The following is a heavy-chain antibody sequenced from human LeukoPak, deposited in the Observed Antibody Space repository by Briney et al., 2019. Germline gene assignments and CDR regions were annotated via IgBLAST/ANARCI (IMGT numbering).Heavy chain of an antibody. CDR1: GGTFSSYA. V-gene: IGHV1-69*04. J-gene: IGHJ4*02. CDR3: AREVRPFYYDSSGYYIDY. CDR2: IIPILGIA. Sequence: SVKVSCKASGGTFSSYAISWVRQAPGQGLEWVGRIIPILGIANYAQKFQGRVTITADKSTSTAYMELSSLRSEDTAVYYCAREVRPFYYDSSGYYIDYWGQGTLVTVSS. D-gene: IGHD3-22*01.